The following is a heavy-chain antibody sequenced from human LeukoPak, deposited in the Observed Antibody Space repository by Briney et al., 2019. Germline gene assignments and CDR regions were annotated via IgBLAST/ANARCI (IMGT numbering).Heavy chain of an antibody. J-gene: IGHJ4*02. CDR3: ARDRKGYPLDY. CDR2: IYYSGSS. CDR1: GGSISSGGYY. Sequence: SETLSLTCTVSGGSISSGGYYWSWIRQHPGKDLEWIGYIYYSGSSYYNPSLRNRVTISLDTSKNQFSLKLSSVTAADTAVYYCARDRKGYPLDYWGQGTLVTLSS. V-gene: IGHV4-31*03. D-gene: IGHD6-13*01.